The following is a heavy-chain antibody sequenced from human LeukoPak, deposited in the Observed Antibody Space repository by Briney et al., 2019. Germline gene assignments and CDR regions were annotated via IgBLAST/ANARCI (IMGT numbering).Heavy chain of an antibody. V-gene: IGHV3-23*01. CDR3: AKCRGSSWSDYFDY. CDR2: ISDSGGST. J-gene: IGHJ4*02. D-gene: IGHD6-13*01. CDR1: GFSLSGYA. Sequence: GGSLRLSCAVSGFSLSGYAMSWVRKAPGKGLEWVSAISDSGGSTYYADSVKGRFTISRDNSRNTPYLQMNTLRAEDTAVYYCAKCRGSSWSDYFDYWGQGTLVTVSS.